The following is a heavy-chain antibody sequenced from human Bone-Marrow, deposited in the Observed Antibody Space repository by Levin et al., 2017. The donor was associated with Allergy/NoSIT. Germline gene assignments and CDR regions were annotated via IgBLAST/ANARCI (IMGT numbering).Heavy chain of an antibody. CDR2: ISAYNGNT. CDR3: AREAWGMVRGRGGWFDP. D-gene: IGHD3-10*01. Sequence: GESLKISCKASGYTFTSYGISWVRQAPGQGLEWMGWISAYNGNTNYAQKLQGRVTMTTDTSTSTAYMELRSLRSDDTAVYYCAREAWGMVRGRGGWFDPWGQGTLVTVSS. V-gene: IGHV1-18*01. CDR1: GYTFTSYG. J-gene: IGHJ5*02.